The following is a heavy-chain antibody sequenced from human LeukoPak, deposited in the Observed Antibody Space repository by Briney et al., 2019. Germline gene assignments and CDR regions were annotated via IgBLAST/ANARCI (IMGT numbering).Heavy chain of an antibody. CDR1: GYTFTGYY. CDR3: AREAVAGNAATDY. D-gene: IGHD6-19*01. CDR2: INPNSGGT. Sequence: ASVKVSCKASGYTFTGYYMHWVRQAPGQGLEWMGWINPNSGGTNYAQKFQGRVTMTRDTSISTAYMELSRLRSDDTAVYYCAREAVAGNAATDYWGQGTLVTASS. V-gene: IGHV1-2*02. J-gene: IGHJ4*02.